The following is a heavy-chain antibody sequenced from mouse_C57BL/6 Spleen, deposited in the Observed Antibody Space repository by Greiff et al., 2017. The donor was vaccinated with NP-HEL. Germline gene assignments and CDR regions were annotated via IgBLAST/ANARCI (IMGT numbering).Heavy chain of an antibody. CDR1: GYTFTSYW. V-gene: IGHV1-53*01. J-gene: IGHJ1*03. D-gene: IGHD1-1*01. CDR3: AREIIILRSGYFDV. CDR2: INPSNGGT. Sequence: QVQLQQSGTELVKPGASVKLSCKASGYTFTSYWMHWVKQRPGQGLEWIGNINPSNGGTNYNEKFTSKATLTVYNSSSTAYMQLSSLTSEDSAVYDCAREIIILRSGYFDVWGTGTTVTVSA.